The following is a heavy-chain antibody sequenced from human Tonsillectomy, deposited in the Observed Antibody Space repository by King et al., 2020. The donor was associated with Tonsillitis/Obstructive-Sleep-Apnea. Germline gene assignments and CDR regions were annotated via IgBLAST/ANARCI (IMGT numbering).Heavy chain of an antibody. CDR3: ARGGGRYYDFWSGYSGRDYNWFDP. J-gene: IGHJ5*02. V-gene: IGHV4-34*01. CDR2: INHSGST. Sequence: VQLPQWGAGLLKPSETLSLTCAVYGGSFSGYYWSWIRQPPGKGLEWIGEINHSGSTNYNPSLKSRVTISVDTSKNQFSLKLSSVTAADTAVYYCARGGGRYYDFWSGYSGRDYNWFDPWGQGTLVTVSS. CDR1: GGSFSGYY. D-gene: IGHD3-3*01.